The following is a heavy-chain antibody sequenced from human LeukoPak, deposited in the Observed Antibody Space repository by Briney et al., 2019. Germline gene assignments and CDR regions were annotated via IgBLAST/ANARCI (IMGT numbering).Heavy chain of an antibody. J-gene: IGHJ4*02. D-gene: IGHD6-19*01. V-gene: IGHV6-1*01. CDR3: ARSSGWPDY. CDR2: TYYRSKWYS. Sequence: SQTLSLTCAVSGDSVSSNGAAWNWIRQSPSRGLEWLGRTYYRSKWYSHYEVSVKSRITIKADTSKNQFSLQLNSVTPEDTGIYYCARSSGWPDYWGQGTLVTVSS. CDR1: GDSVSSNGAA.